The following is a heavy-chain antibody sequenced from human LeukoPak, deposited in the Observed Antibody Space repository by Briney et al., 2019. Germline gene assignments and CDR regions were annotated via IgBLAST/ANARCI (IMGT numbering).Heavy chain of an antibody. V-gene: IGHV3-21*01. D-gene: IGHD3-22*01. J-gene: IGHJ4*02. CDR2: ISSSSSYI. Sequence: GGSLRLSCAASGFTFSSYSMNWVRQAPGKGLEWVSSISSSSSYIYYADSVKGRFTISRDNAKNSLYLQMNSLRAEDTAVYYCARRAYWDYYDSSGYYSLPYYFDYWGQGTLVTVSS. CDR1: GFTFSSYS. CDR3: ARRAYWDYYDSSGYYSLPYYFDY.